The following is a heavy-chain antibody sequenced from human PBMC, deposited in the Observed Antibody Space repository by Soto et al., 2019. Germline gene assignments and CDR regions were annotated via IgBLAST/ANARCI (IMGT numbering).Heavy chain of an antibody. V-gene: IGHV3-7*03. Sequence: EVQLLESGGGLVQPGGSLRLSCAASGFSVSRYAMMWVRQPPGKGQEWVANIKQDGSEKYYVDSVKGRFTISRDNAKNSLYLQMNSLRAEDTAVYYCARWRAWGGFDYWGQGTLVTVSS. J-gene: IGHJ4*02. D-gene: IGHD3-16*01. CDR1: GFSVSRYA. CDR2: IKQDGSEK. CDR3: ARWRAWGGFDY.